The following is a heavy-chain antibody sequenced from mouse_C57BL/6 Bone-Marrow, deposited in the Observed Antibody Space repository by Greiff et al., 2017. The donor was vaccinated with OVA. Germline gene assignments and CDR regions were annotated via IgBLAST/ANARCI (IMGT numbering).Heavy chain of an antibody. Sequence: QVQLQQPGAELVMPGASVKLSCKASGYTFTSYWMHWVKQRPGQGLEWIGEIDPSDSYTNYSQKFKGKSTLTVDKSSSTAYMQRSSLTSEDSAVYYCARGGYGGDYWGQGTTLTVSS. D-gene: IGHD2-2*01. CDR2: IDPSDSYT. CDR3: ARGGYGGDY. V-gene: IGHV1-69*01. CDR1: GYTFTSYW. J-gene: IGHJ2*01.